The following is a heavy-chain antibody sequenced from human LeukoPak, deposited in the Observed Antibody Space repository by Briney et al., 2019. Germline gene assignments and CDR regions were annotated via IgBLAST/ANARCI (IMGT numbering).Heavy chain of an antibody. Sequence: ASVKVSCKASGYTFTSYGITWVRQAPGLGLECMGWISAYNGNTNYAQKFQGRVTMTTDTSTSTAYMELWSLRSDDTAVYYCARKGSNYPFDYWGQGTLVTVSS. D-gene: IGHD4-11*01. CDR1: GYTFTSYG. CDR3: ARKGSNYPFDY. CDR2: ISAYNGNT. J-gene: IGHJ4*02. V-gene: IGHV1-18*01.